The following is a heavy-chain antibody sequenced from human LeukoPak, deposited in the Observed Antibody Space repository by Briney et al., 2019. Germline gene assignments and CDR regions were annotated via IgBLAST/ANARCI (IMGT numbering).Heavy chain of an antibody. Sequence: GGSLRLSCAASGFTFSSYAMSWVRQAPGKGLEWVSYISSSSSTIYYADSVKGRFTISRDNAKNSLYLQMNSLRAEDTAVYYCAACDSSGYHDYWGQGTLVTVSS. CDR3: AACDSSGYHDY. J-gene: IGHJ4*02. D-gene: IGHD3-22*01. CDR1: GFTFSSYA. V-gene: IGHV3-48*01. CDR2: ISSSSSTI.